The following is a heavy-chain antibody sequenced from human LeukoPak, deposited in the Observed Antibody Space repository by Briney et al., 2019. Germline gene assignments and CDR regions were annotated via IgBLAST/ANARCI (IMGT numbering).Heavy chain of an antibody. Sequence: SETLSLTCTVSGGSISSYYWSWIRQPPGKGLEWIGYIYTSGSTNYNPSLKSRVTISVDTSKNQFSLKLSSVIAADTAVYYCARLPRGIAAAGKGDFDYWGQGTLVTVSS. CDR1: GGSISSYY. V-gene: IGHV4-4*09. J-gene: IGHJ4*02. D-gene: IGHD6-13*01. CDR3: ARLPRGIAAAGKGDFDY. CDR2: IYTSGST.